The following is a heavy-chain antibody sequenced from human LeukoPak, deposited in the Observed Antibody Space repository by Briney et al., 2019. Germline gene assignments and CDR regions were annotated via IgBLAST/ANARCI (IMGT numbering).Heavy chain of an antibody. V-gene: IGHV1-18*01. CDR2: ISAYNGNT. CDR1: GYTFTSYG. CDR3: ARVFPYDSSGYYYDNWFDP. Sequence: ASVKVSCKASGYTFTSYGISWVRQAPGQGLEWMGWISAYNGNTNYAQKLQGRVTMTTDTSTSTAYMELRSLRSDDTAVYYCARVFPYDSSGYYYDNWFDPWGQGTLVTVSS. J-gene: IGHJ5*02. D-gene: IGHD3-22*01.